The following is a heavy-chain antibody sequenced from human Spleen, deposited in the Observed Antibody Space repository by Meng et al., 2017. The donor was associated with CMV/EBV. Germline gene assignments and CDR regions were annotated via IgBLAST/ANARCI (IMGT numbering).Heavy chain of an antibody. CDR2: IIAIFGTA. D-gene: IGHD3-3*01. CDR3: ARSEDYDFWSGYHY. V-gene: IGHV1-69*13. J-gene: IGHJ4*02. CDR1: GDTFRGYA. Sequence: VKVSCKASGDTFRGYAISWVRQAPGQGLEWMGGIIAIFGTANYAQRFQGRVTITADESTKTSYMELSSLRYEDTAVYYCARSEDYDFWSGYHYWGQGTLVTVSS.